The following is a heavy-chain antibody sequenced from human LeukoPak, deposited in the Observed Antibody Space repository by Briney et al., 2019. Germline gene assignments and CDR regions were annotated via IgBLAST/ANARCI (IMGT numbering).Heavy chain of an antibody. D-gene: IGHD6-19*01. Sequence: SETLSLTCTVSGGSISSYYWSWIRQPAGKGLEWIGRIYTSGSTNYNPSLKSRVTMSVDTSKNQFSLKLSSVTAADTAVYYCARVQVAGKGPNWFDPWGQGTLVTVSS. CDR3: ARVQVAGKGPNWFDP. CDR1: GGSISSYY. J-gene: IGHJ5*02. CDR2: IYTSGST. V-gene: IGHV4-4*07.